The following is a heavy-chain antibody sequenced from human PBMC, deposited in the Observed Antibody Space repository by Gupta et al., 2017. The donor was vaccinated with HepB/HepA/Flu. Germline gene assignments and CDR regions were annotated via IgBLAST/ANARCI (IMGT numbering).Heavy chain of an antibody. J-gene: IGHJ6*02. V-gene: IGHV3-30-3*01. Sequence: QVQLVESGGGVVQPGRSLRLSCAASGFTFSNYAMPWVPQAPGQGLEWVAVISYDGSNRYYSDSVKGRFTISRDNSKNTLYLQVNSLRAEDTAVYYCARDNRNSNYGPGYYFYGVDVWGQGTTVTVSS. D-gene: IGHD4-11*01. CDR1: GFTFSNYA. CDR2: ISYDGSNR. CDR3: ARDNRNSNYGPGYYFYGVDV.